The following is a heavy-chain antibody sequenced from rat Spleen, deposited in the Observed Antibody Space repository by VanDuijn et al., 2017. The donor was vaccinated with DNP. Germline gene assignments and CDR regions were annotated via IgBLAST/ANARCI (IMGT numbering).Heavy chain of an antibody. J-gene: IGHJ2*01. D-gene: IGHD1-2*01. V-gene: IGHV2-15*01. Sequence: QVQLKESGPGLVQPSQTLSLTCTVSGFSLTSYHVSWVRQPPGKSLVWMGTIWAGGGTNYNSAVQSRLSISRDTSKSQVFLKMNSLQTEDTAIYFCTRGYSSSYWGQGVMVTVSS. CDR1: GFSLTSYH. CDR2: IWAGGGT. CDR3: TRGYSSSY.